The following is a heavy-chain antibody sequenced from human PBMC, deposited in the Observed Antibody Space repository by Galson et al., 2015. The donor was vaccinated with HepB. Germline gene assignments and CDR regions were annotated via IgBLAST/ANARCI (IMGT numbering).Heavy chain of an antibody. CDR2: ISISGIT. Sequence: TLSLTCTVSGGSMSSGSYYWSWIRQPAGEGLEWIGRISISGITNYNPSLKSRVTMSVETSKNQFSLNLSSVTAADTAVYYCARIYCGGDWFCHYYMDVWGKGTTVTVSS. V-gene: IGHV4-61*02. CDR1: GGSMSSGSYY. CDR3: ARIYCGGDWFCHYYMDV. J-gene: IGHJ6*03. D-gene: IGHD2-21*01.